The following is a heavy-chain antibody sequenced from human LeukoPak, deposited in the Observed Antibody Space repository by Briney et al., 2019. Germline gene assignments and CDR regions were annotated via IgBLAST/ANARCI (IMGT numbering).Heavy chain of an antibody. Sequence: GGSLRLSCAASGFTVSSNYMSWVRQAPGKGLEWVSVIYSGGSTYYADSVKGRFTISRDNSKNMLYLQMNSLRAEDTAVYYCAREGAYGDYGVNWFDPWGQGTLATVSS. J-gene: IGHJ5*02. CDR1: GFTVSSNY. CDR2: IYSGGST. V-gene: IGHV3-66*01. CDR3: AREGAYGDYGVNWFDP. D-gene: IGHD4-17*01.